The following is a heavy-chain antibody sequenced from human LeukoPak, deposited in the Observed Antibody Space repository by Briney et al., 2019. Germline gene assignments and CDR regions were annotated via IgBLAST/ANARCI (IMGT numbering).Heavy chain of an antibody. V-gene: IGHV3-48*04. CDR2: TSSSSSTI. D-gene: IGHD4-17*01. CDR1: AFTFSGYD. CDR3: ARGPPSDYST. J-gene: IGHJ5*02. Sequence: QPGGSLRLSCAASAFTFSGYDMSWVRPAPGKRLEWVSYTSSSSSTIYYADSVKSRFTISRDNAKNSLYLQMNSLRAEDTAVYYCARGPPSDYSTWGQGTLVTVSS.